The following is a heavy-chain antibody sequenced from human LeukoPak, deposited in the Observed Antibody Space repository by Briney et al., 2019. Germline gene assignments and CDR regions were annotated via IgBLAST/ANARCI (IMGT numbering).Heavy chain of an antibody. Sequence: GGSLRLSCAASDFTFSSYWMHWVRQPPGKGLVWVSRINTYGNNTIYADSVKGRFTISRDNSKNTLYLQMNSLRAEDTAVYYCARDSTMQDYDTDTFNVWGQGTMVTVSS. CDR2: INTYGNNT. D-gene: IGHD4-17*01. CDR3: ARDSTMQDYDTDTFNV. J-gene: IGHJ3*01. CDR1: DFTFSSYW. V-gene: IGHV3-74*01.